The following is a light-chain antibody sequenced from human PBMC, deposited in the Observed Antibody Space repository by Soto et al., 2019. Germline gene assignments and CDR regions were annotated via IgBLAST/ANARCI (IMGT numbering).Light chain of an antibody. Sequence: IVLTQSPVTLSLSPGERATLSCRASQSVSNYLAWYQHKPGRAPRLLIYDTSNRATGIPARFSASGSGTDFTLSISNLEPEDFAVYYCQQRTNWALTFGGGTRVEIK. J-gene: IGKJ4*01. CDR2: DTS. CDR1: QSVSNY. CDR3: QQRTNWALT. V-gene: IGKV3-11*01.